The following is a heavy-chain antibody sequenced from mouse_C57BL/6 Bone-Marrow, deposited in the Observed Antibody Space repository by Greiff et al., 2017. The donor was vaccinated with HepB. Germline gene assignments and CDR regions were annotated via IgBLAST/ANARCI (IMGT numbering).Heavy chain of an antibody. J-gene: IGHJ4*01. CDR2: IDPNSGGT. Sequence: VKLVESGAELVKPGASVKLSCKASGYTFTSYWMHWVKQRPGRGLEWIGRIDPNSGGTKYNEKFKSKATLTVDKPSSTAYMQLSSLTSEDSAVYYCASQFITTVVAEAMDYWGQGTSVTVSS. CDR3: ASQFITTVVAEAMDY. D-gene: IGHD1-1*01. CDR1: GYTFTSYW. V-gene: IGHV1-72*01.